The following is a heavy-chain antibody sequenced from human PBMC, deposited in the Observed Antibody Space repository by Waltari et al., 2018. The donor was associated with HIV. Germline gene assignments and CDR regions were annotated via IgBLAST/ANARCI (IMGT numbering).Heavy chain of an antibody. CDR1: GFTFSSYA. CDR2: ISVSGGST. D-gene: IGHD3-22*01. CDR3: AKDIRTYYDSSGPLGY. V-gene: IGHV3-23*01. J-gene: IGHJ4*02. Sequence: EVQLLESGGGLVQPGGSLRLSCAASGFTFSSYAMSWVRQAPGKGLQWVSCISVSGGSTYYADSVKGRFTISRDNSKNTLYLQMNSLRAEDTAVYYCAKDIRTYYDSSGPLGYWGQGTLVTVSS.